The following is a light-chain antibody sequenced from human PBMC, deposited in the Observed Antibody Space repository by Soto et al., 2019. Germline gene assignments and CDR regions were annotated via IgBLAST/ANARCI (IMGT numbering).Light chain of an antibody. J-gene: IGLJ1*01. Sequence: QSALTQPPSASGSPGQSVTISCTGTSSDVGGYNYVSWYQQHPGKAPKLMIYEVTKRPSGVPDRFSASKSDNTASLTVSGLQAEDEADYYCSSYAGSYKYVFGNGTKVTVL. CDR1: SSDVGGYNY. CDR2: EVT. CDR3: SSYAGSYKYV. V-gene: IGLV2-8*01.